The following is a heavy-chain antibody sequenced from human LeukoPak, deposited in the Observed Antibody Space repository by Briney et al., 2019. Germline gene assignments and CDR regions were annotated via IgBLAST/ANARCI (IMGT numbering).Heavy chain of an antibody. CDR1: GYTFTSYW. CDR3: ARHRDYVPDI. V-gene: IGHV5-51*01. D-gene: IGHD3-16*01. Sequence: PGESLKISCKGSGYTFTSYWIGWERQMPGKGLEWMGIIYPGDSDTRYSPSFQGQVTISADKSISAAYLQWSSLKASDTAVYFCARHRDYVPDIWGQGTMVTVSS. J-gene: IGHJ3*02. CDR2: IYPGDSDT.